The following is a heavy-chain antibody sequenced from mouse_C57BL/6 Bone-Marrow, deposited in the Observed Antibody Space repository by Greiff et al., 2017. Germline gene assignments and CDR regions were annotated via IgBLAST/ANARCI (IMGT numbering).Heavy chain of an antibody. CDR3: ARGAMDY. CDR1: GFTFSSYA. CDR2: ISDGGSYT. J-gene: IGHJ4*01. Sequence: DVKLVESGGGLVKPGGSLKLSCAASGFTFSSYAMSWVRQTPEKRLEWVATISDGGSYTYYPDNVKGRFTISRDNAKNNLYLQMSHLKSEDTAMYYCARGAMDYWGQGTSVTVSS. V-gene: IGHV5-4*03.